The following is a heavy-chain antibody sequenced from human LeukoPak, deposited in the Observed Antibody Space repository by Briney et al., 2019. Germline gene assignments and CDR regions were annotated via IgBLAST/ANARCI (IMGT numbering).Heavy chain of an antibody. CDR1: GGTFSNYA. V-gene: IGHV1-69*01. Sequence: SVKVSCKASGGTFSNYAISWVRQASGQGLEWMGGITPIFATPSYAQKFQGRVTITADESTSTAYMELSGLRSEDTAVYYCARWAGYCRITNCYSAFDYWGQGTLVTVSS. J-gene: IGHJ4*02. CDR2: ITPIFATP. CDR3: ARWAGYCRITNCYSAFDY. D-gene: IGHD2-2*02.